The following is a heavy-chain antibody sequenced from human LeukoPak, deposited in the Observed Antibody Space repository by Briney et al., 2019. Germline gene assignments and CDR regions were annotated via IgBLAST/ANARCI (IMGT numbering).Heavy chain of an antibody. CDR1: GGSISSGGYY. J-gene: IGHJ6*02. CDR2: IYYSGST. Sequence: SETLSLTCTVSGGSISSGGYYWSWIRQHPGTGLEWIGYIYYSGSTYYNPSLKSRVTISVDTSKNQFSLKLSSVTAADTAVYYCASSGYSYADPGYYYYGMDVWGQGTTVTVSS. V-gene: IGHV4-31*03. CDR3: ASSGYSYADPGYYYYGMDV. D-gene: IGHD5-18*01.